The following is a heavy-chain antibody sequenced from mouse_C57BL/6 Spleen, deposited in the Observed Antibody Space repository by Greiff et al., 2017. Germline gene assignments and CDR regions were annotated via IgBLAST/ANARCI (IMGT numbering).Heavy chain of an antibody. Sequence: VQLQQSGAELVKPGASVKISCKASGYAFSSYWMNWVKQRPGKGLEWIGQIYPGDGDTNYNGKFKGKATLTADKSSSPAYMQLSSLTSEDSAVYFCARGPIDSSGYVYFDYWGQGTTLTVSS. J-gene: IGHJ2*01. CDR1: GYAFSSYW. CDR3: ARGPIDSSGYVYFDY. V-gene: IGHV1-80*01. CDR2: IYPGDGDT. D-gene: IGHD3-2*02.